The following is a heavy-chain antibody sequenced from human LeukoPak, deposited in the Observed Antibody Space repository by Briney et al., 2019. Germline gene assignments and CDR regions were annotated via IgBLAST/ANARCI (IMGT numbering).Heavy chain of an antibody. V-gene: IGHV4-59*01. CDR1: GGSISTYY. J-gene: IGHJ5*02. D-gene: IGHD3-10*01. CDR2: IYYTGST. Sequence: SETLSLTCTVSGGSISTYYWNWMRQSPTKGLEWIGYIYYTGSTNYNPSLKSRVTISVDTSKNQFSLRLNSVTAADTAVYYCARDSGAEPTVTSGYFDPWGQGTLVTVSS. CDR3: ARDSGAEPTVTSGYFDP.